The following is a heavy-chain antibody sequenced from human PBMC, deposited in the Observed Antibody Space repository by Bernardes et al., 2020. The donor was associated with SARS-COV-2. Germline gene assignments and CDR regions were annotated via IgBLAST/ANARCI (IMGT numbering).Heavy chain of an antibody. CDR1: GGTFTSYA. D-gene: IGHD2-2*02. J-gene: IGHJ5*02. CDR3: ARGGSHCSSTSCYTGENWFDP. Sequence: SGTVSCKASGGTFTSYALSWVRQAPRPGLEWMGGIIPIFGTANYAQKFQGRVTITADKSTSTAYMELSSLRSEDTAVYYCARGGSHCSSTSCYTGENWFDPWGQGTLVTGSA. CDR2: IIPIFGTA. V-gene: IGHV1-69*06.